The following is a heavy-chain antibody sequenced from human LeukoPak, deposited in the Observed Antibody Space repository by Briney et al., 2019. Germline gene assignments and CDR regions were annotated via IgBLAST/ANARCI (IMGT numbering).Heavy chain of an antibody. D-gene: IGHD4-11*01. CDR1: GGSISSSSYY. V-gene: IGHV4-39*07. CDR2: IYYSGST. CDR3: ARLIRGRYSNYPFDY. J-gene: IGHJ4*02. Sequence: PSETLSLTCTVSGGSISSSSYYWGWIRQPPRKGLEWIGSIYYSGSTNYNPSLKSRVTISVDTSKNQFSLKLSSVTAADTAVYYCARLIRGRYSNYPFDYWGQGTLVTVSS.